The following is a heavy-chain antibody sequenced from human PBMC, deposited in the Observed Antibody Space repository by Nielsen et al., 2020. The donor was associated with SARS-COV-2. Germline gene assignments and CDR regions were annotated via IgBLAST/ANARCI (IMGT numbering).Heavy chain of an antibody. CDR3: TRVNPISGSWFDAFDI. D-gene: IGHD6-13*01. CDR2: IRSKANDYAT. V-gene: IGHV3-73*01. J-gene: IGHJ3*02. CDR1: GFTFSDSS. Sequence: GESLKISCAASGFTFSDSSMNWVRQASGKGLEWLGRIRSKANDYATEYAASVKGRVIISRDDSKNTAYLQMNSLRTEDTAIYHCTRVNPISGSWFDAFDIWGQGTLVTVSS.